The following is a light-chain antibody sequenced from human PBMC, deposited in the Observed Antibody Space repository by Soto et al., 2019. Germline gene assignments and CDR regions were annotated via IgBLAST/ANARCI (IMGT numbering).Light chain of an antibody. V-gene: IGKV1-9*01. Sequence: DIQLTQSPSFLSASVGDRVTITCRASQGISSYLAWYQQKPGKAPKLLVYGASTLQRGVPSRFSGSGSGTEFTLTISSLQPEDFAAYYCQQLNTYPITFGQGTRLEIK. CDR2: GAS. CDR3: QQLNTYPIT. J-gene: IGKJ5*01. CDR1: QGISSY.